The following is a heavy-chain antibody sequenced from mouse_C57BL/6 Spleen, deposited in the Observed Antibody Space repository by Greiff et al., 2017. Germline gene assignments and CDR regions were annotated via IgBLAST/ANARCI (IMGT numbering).Heavy chain of an antibody. Sequence: VQLQQSGAELVRPGASVKLSCTASGFNIKDDYMPWVKQRPGQGLEWIGWIDPGNGDTEYASKFQGKATITADTSSNTAYLQLSSLTSEDTAVYCCTTRDYYDSRRAYWGQGTLVTVSA. CDR3: TTRDYYDSRRAY. CDR2: IDPGNGDT. D-gene: IGHD1-1*01. V-gene: IGHV14-4*01. J-gene: IGHJ3*01. CDR1: GFNIKDDY.